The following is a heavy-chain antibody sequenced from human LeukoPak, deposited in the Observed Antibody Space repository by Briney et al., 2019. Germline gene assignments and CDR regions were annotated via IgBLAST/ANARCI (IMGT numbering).Heavy chain of an antibody. CDR3: ARGRPHGNDY. CDR2: IASDGSST. Sequence: QTGGSLRLSCAASGFTFSSYWMNWVRQAPGKGLVWVSRIASDGSSTTYADSVKGRFSISRDNAKNTLYLQMSSLRVEDTAVYYCARGRPHGNDYWGQGTLVTVSS. CDR1: GFTFSSYW. J-gene: IGHJ4*02. D-gene: IGHD4-23*01. V-gene: IGHV3-74*01.